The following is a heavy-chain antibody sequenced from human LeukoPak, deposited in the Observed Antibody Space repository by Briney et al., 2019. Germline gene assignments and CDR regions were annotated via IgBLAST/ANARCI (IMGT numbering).Heavy chain of an antibody. CDR2: IIPIFGTA. V-gene: IGHV1-69*13. CDR1: GGTFSIYA. J-gene: IGHJ4*02. Sequence: ASVTVSCKASGGTFSIYAISWVRQAPGQGLGWMGGIIPIFGTANYAQKFQGRVTITADESTSTAYMELSSLRSEDTAVYYCARDRRHGDYDEYWGQGTLVTVSS. D-gene: IGHD4-17*01. CDR3: ARDRRHGDYDEY.